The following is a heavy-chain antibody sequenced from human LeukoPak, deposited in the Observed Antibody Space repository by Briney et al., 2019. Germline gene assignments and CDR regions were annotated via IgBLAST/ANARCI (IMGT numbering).Heavy chain of an antibody. Sequence: KPSETLSLTCAVYGGSFSGYYWNWIRQPPGKGLGWIGDINHSGSTNYNPSLKSRVTISVDTSKNQFSLKLSSVTAADTAVYYCARADYGIISNWFDPWGQGTLVTVSS. CDR2: INHSGST. V-gene: IGHV4-34*01. CDR1: GGSFSGYY. CDR3: ARADYGIISNWFDP. D-gene: IGHD4-17*01. J-gene: IGHJ5*02.